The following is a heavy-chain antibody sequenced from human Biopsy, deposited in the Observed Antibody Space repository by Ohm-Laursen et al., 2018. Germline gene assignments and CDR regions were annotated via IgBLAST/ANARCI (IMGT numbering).Heavy chain of an antibody. D-gene: IGHD3-3*01. Sequence: SLRLSCSASGFAFDDHVMHWVRQAPGKGLEWVSGISWDGGSEGYADSVRGRFTISRDNAKNSLFPQMNSLTTEDTALYYCVRGYSSSWSGYLDHWGQGTLVTVSS. CDR1: GFAFDDHV. CDR2: ISWDGGSE. V-gene: IGHV3-9*01. CDR3: VRGYSSSWSGYLDH. J-gene: IGHJ4*02.